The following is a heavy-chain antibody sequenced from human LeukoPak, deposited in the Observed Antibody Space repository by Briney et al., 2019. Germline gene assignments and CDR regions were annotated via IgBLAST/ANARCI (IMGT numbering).Heavy chain of an antibody. V-gene: IGHV4-39*01. CDR1: GGSISSSRYY. Sequence: SETLSLTCTVSGGSISSSRYYWGWIRQPPGKGLEWIGSIYYSGSTYYNPSLKSRVTISVDTSKNQFSLKLSSVTAADTAVYYCATRHYDILTGLWGSFDYWGQGTLVTVSS. D-gene: IGHD3-9*01. J-gene: IGHJ4*02. CDR3: ATRHYDILTGLWGSFDY. CDR2: IYYSGST.